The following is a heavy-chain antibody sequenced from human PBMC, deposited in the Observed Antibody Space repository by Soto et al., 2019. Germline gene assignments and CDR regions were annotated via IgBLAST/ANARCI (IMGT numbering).Heavy chain of an antibody. V-gene: IGHV3-13*04. J-gene: IGHJ4*02. D-gene: IGHD1-26*01. CDR3: ARGLRADFDY. Sequence: EVQLVESGGGLVQPGGSLRLSCAASGFTLSNYDMHWVRHTTGKGLEWVSAIGSAGDTYYAGSVKGRFTISREKAKNSLYLQMNRLRAGDTAVYYCARGLRADFDYWGQGTLVTVSS. CDR2: IGSAGDT. CDR1: GFTLSNYD.